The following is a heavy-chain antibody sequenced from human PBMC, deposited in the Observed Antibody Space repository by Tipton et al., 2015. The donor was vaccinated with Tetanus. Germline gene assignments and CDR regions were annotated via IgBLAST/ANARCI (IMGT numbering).Heavy chain of an antibody. CDR3: ARAHCTDGVCNFDF. V-gene: IGHV5-51*01. D-gene: IGHD2-8*01. J-gene: IGHJ4*02. Sequence: VQLVQSGGEVKKPGESLKISCKGSGYIFNNYWIGWVRQKPGKGLEWMGIIYPGDSDTRYSPSFQGQAPISVDKSINTAYLQWSSLKASDTSTFYCARAHCTDGVCNFDFWGQGALVTVAS. CDR2: IYPGDSDT. CDR1: GYIFNNYW.